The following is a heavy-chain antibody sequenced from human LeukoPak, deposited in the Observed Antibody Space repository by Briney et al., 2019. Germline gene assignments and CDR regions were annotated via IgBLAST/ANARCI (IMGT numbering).Heavy chain of an antibody. CDR3: ARDHGITNWFDP. V-gene: IGHV3-21*01. CDR2: ISGSSTYI. Sequence: GGSLRLSCVASGFTFRSNSINWVRQAPGKGLEWVSSISGSSTYIYYADSVKGRFTISRDNAKNSVFLQMNSLRAEDTAVYYCARDHGITNWFDPWGQGTLVTVSS. D-gene: IGHD1-14*01. J-gene: IGHJ5*02. CDR1: GFTFRSNS.